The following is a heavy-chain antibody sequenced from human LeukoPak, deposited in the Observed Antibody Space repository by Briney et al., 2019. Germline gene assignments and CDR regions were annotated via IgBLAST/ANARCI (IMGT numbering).Heavy chain of an antibody. D-gene: IGHD5-24*01. J-gene: IGHJ3*02. Sequence: ASVKVSCKASGGTFSSYAISWVRQAPGQGLEWMGGIIPIFGTANYAQKFQARVTITADESTSTAYMELSSLRSEDTAVYYCARETRLQGAFDIWGQGTMVTVSS. V-gene: IGHV1-69*13. CDR2: IIPIFGTA. CDR1: GGTFSSYA. CDR3: ARETRLQGAFDI.